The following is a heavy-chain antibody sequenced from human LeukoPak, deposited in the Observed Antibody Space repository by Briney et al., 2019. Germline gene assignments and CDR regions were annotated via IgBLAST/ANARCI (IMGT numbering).Heavy chain of an antibody. D-gene: IGHD1-26*01. J-gene: IGHJ4*02. V-gene: IGHV4-34*01. CDR1: GGSFSGYY. CDR2: INHSGST. Sequence: PSETLSLTCAVYGGSFSGYYWSWIRQPQGKGLGGIGEINHSGSTNYNPSLKSRVTISVDTSKNQFSLKLSSVTAADTAVYYCAREGVTGSYNYFDYWGQGTLVTVSS. CDR3: AREGVTGSYNYFDY.